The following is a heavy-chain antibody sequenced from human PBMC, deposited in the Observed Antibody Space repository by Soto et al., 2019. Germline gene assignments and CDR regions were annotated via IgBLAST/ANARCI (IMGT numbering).Heavy chain of an antibody. CDR1: GFTFSSYG. CDR3: AQSGSSGWYGIDY. CDR2: ISYDGSNK. V-gene: IGHV3-30*18. Sequence: QVQLVESGGGVVQPGRSLRLSCAASGFTFSSYGMHWVRQAPGKGLEWVAVISYDGSNKYYADSVKGRFTISRDNSKNPLYLQMNSLRAEDTAVYYCAQSGSSGWYGIDYCGQGTLVTVSS. J-gene: IGHJ4*02. D-gene: IGHD6-19*01.